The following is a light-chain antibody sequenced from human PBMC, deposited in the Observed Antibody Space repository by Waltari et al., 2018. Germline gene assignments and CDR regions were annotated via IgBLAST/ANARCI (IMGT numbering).Light chain of an antibody. V-gene: IGKV4-1*01. J-gene: IGKJ1*01. CDR1: QSVLYSSNNKNY. Sequence: DFVMTQSPDSLAVSLGERATINCKSSQSVLYSSNNKNYLAWYQQKPGQPPKLLIYWASTRESGVPDRFSGSGSGTDFTLTISSLQAEDVAVYYCQQYLSTPPTFGQGTKVEIK. CDR3: QQYLSTPPT. CDR2: WAS.